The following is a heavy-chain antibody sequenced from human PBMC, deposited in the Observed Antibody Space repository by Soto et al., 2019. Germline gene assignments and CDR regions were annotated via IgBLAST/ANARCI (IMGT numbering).Heavy chain of an antibody. J-gene: IGHJ6*02. CDR1: GYTFTSYG. V-gene: IGHV1-18*01. CDR2: ISAYNGNT. CDR3: ARDRYYYGSGSYYPLNYYYYGMDV. Sequence: QVQLVQSGAEVKKPGASVKVSCKASGYTFTSYGISWVRQAPGQGLEWMGWISAYNGNTNYAQKLQGRVTMTTDTSTSTAYMELRSLRSDDTAVYYCARDRYYYGSGSYYPLNYYYYGMDVWGQGTTVTVSS. D-gene: IGHD3-10*01.